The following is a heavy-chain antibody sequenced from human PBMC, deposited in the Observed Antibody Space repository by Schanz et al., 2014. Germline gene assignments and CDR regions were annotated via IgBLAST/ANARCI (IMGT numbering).Heavy chain of an antibody. J-gene: IGHJ4*02. CDR1: GFTFSSYA. Sequence: EVQLVESGGGLVQPGGSLRLSCAASGFTFSSYAMSWVRQAPGKGLEWVSAISGSGGSTYYADSVKGRFTISRDNFKGALYLQMSSLRAEDTAVYYCARDRRNADLDYWGQGTLVTVSS. V-gene: IGHV3-23*04. D-gene: IGHD1-1*01. CDR2: ISGSGGST. CDR3: ARDRRNADLDY.